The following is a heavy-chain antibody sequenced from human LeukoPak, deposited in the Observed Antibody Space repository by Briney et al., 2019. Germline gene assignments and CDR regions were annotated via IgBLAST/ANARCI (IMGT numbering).Heavy chain of an antibody. V-gene: IGHV4-59*01. CDR3: ARVSYSSSWYVDY. CDR1: GGSISSYY. CDR2: IYYSGST. D-gene: IGHD6-13*01. Sequence: ASETLSLTCTVSGGSISSYYWSWIRQPPGKGLEWIGYIYYSGSTNYNPSLKSRVTISVDTSKNQFSLKLSSVTAADTAVYYCARVSYSSSWYVDYWGQGTLVTVSS. J-gene: IGHJ4*02.